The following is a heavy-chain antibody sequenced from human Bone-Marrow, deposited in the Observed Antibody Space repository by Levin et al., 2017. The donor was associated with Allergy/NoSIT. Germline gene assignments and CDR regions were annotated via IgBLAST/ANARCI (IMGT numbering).Heavy chain of an antibody. J-gene: IGHJ4*02. Sequence: PGGSLRLSCAASGFTFSSYGMHWVRQAPGKGLEWVAVISYDGSNKYYADSVKGRFTISRDNSKNTLYLQMNSLRAEDTAVYYCAKDSGAGRQWLVYYFDYWGQGTLVTVSS. D-gene: IGHD6-19*01. CDR3: AKDSGAGRQWLVYYFDY. V-gene: IGHV3-30*18. CDR1: GFTFSSYG. CDR2: ISYDGSNK.